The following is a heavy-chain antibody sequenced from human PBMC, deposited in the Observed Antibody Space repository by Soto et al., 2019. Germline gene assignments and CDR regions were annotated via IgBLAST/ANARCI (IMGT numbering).Heavy chain of an antibody. V-gene: IGHV1-69*13. CDR1: GYTFTSYA. Sequence: SLKVSCKASGYTFTSYAMHWVRQAPGQGLEWMGGIIPIFGTANYAQKFQGRVTITADESTTTAYMELSSLRSEDTAVYYCARPTRFYYDSSGQSAWFDPWGQGTLVTVSS. D-gene: IGHD3-22*01. CDR3: ARPTRFYYDSSGQSAWFDP. CDR2: IIPIFGTA. J-gene: IGHJ5*02.